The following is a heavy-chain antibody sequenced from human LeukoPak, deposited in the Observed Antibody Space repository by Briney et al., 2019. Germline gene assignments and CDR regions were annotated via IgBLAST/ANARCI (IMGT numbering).Heavy chain of an antibody. J-gene: IGHJ4*02. CDR2: ISAYNGNT. CDR3: ARSDYYDSSGYYLSFDY. D-gene: IGHD3-22*01. Sequence: ASVKVSCKASGYTFTSYGISWVRQAPGQGLEWMGWISAYNGNTNYAQKLQGRVTMTTDTSTSTAYMELRSQRSDDTAVYYCARSDYYDSSGYYLSFDYWGQGTLVTVSS. CDR1: GYTFTSYG. V-gene: IGHV1-18*01.